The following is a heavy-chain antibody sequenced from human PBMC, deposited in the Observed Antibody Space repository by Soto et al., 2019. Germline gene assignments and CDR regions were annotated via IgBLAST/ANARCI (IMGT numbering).Heavy chain of an antibody. Sequence: SETLSLTCTVPGGSISSGGYYWSWIRQHPGKGLEWIGYIYYSGSTYYNPSLKSRVTISVDTSKNQFSLKLSSVTAADTAVYYCARVDYDFWSGYRPFDPWGQGTLVTVSS. D-gene: IGHD3-3*01. CDR3: ARVDYDFWSGYRPFDP. CDR1: GGSISSGGYY. J-gene: IGHJ5*02. V-gene: IGHV4-31*03. CDR2: IYYSGST.